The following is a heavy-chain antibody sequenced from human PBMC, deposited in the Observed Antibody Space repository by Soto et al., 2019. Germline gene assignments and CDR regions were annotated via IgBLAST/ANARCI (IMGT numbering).Heavy chain of an antibody. CDR1: GFTVSSNY. CDR3: STVESVGMEDY. CDR2: IYSGGST. J-gene: IGHJ4*02. V-gene: IGHV3-66*01. Sequence: GGSLRLSCAASGFTVSSNYMSWVRQAPGKGLEWVSVIYSGGSTYYADSVKGRFTISRDNSKNMLYLQMNSLRAEDTAVYYCSTVESVGMEDYWGQGTLVTVSS. D-gene: IGHD2-21*01.